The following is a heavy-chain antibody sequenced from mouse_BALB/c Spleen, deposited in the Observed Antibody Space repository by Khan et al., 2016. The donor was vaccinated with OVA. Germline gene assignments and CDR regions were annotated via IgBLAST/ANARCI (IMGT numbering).Heavy chain of an antibody. V-gene: IGHV1-77*01. CDR1: GYTFTDFS. CDR2: IYPGSGNT. D-gene: IGHD1-1*01. J-gene: IGHJ2*01. Sequence: QVQLQQPGTELARPGASVKLSCKASGYTFTDFSITWVKQRTGQGLEWIGEIYPGSGNTNYNENFKGKASLTADKSSNTAYMHLTSLTSADSAVYFCARIDATSLDYWGQGTTLTVSS. CDR3: ARIDATSLDY.